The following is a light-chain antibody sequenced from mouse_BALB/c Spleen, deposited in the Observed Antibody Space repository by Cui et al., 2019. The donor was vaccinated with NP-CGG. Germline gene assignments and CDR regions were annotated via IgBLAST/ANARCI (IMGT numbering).Light chain of an antibody. J-gene: IGLJ1*01. CDR1: TGTVTTSNY. Sequence: QTVVTSESGITTSPGETVTLTCRSSTGTVTTSNYANWVQEKPDHLFTGLIGDTNNRAPGVPARFSGSLIGDKAALTITGAQTEDEAIYFCALWYSNHWVFGGGTKLTVL. V-gene: IGLV1*01. CDR2: DTN. CDR3: ALWYSNHWV.